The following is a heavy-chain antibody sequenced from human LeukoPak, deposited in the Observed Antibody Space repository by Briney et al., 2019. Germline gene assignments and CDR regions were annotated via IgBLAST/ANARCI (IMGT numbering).Heavy chain of an antibody. CDR2: ISAYNGNT. CDR1: GYTFTSYG. Sequence: ASVKVSCKASGYTFTSYGISWVRQAPGQGLEWMGWISAYNGNTNYAQKLQGRVTMTTGTSTSTAYMELRSLRSDDTAVYYCARAGDLDYYDSSGHYVDYWGQGTLVTVSS. J-gene: IGHJ4*02. V-gene: IGHV1-18*01. CDR3: ARAGDLDYYDSSGHYVDY. D-gene: IGHD3-22*01.